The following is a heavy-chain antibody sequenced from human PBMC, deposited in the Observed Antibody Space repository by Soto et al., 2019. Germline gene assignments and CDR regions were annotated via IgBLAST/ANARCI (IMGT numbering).Heavy chain of an antibody. J-gene: IGHJ5*02. D-gene: IGHD6-19*01. CDR2: VRGSGGTT. V-gene: IGHV3-23*01. CDR1: GFTFSSSA. CDR3: AICTVETIVTSGWCHYLDP. Sequence: EVQLLDSGGGLVQPGGSLRLSCAASGFTFSSSAMSWVRQAPGTGLEWVSAVRGSGGTTYYADSVRGRFTISRDNSKNTLYLQMTILRAEDTAIYFCAICTVETIVTSGWCHYLDPWGQGTLVTVSS.